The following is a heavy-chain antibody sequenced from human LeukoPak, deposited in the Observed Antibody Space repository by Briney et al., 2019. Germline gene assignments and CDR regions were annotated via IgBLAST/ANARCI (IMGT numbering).Heavy chain of an antibody. Sequence: PSETLSITCAVYGGSFSGYYWSWIRQPPGKGLEWIGEINHSGSTNYNPSLKSRVTISVDTSKNQFSLKLGSVTAADTAVYYCARRPLLSSGLIDYWGQGTLVTVSS. V-gene: IGHV4-34*01. J-gene: IGHJ4*02. D-gene: IGHD6-19*01. CDR3: ARRPLLSSGLIDY. CDR2: INHSGST. CDR1: GGSFSGYY.